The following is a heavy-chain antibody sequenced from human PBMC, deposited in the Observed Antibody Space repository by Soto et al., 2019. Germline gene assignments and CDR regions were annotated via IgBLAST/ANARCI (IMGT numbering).Heavy chain of an antibody. D-gene: IGHD5-18*01. CDR3: ARVGRVDTAMVTYRQPKN. Sequence: ASVKVSCKASGYTFTSYCISWVRQAPGQGLEWMGWISAYNGNTNYAQKLQGRVTMTTDTSTSTAYMELRSLRSDDTAVYYCARVGRVDTAMVTYRQPKNWGQGTLVTVSS. CDR2: ISAYNGNT. J-gene: IGHJ4*02. V-gene: IGHV1-18*04. CDR1: GYTFTSYC.